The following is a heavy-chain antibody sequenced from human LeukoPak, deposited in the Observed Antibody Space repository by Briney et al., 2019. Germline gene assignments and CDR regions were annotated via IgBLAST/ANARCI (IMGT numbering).Heavy chain of an antibody. Sequence: GGSLRLSCAASGFTFSSYEMNWVRQAPGKGLEWVSYISSSGSTIYYADSVKGRFTISRDNAKNSLYLQMNRLRAEDTAVYYCARDLWGPMGYWGQGTLVTVSS. CDR1: GFTFSSYE. V-gene: IGHV3-48*03. CDR3: ARDLWGPMGY. J-gene: IGHJ4*02. D-gene: IGHD2/OR15-2a*01. CDR2: ISSSGSTI.